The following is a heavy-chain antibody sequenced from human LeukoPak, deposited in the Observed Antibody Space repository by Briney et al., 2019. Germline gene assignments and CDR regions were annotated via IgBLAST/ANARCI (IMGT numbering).Heavy chain of an antibody. Sequence: GGSLRLSCAASGFTFSSYSMNWVRQAPGKGLEWVSYISSSSSTIYYADSVKGRFTISRDNAKNSLYLQMNSLRAGDTAVYYCARTSTKRYYYGMDVWGQGTTVTVSS. V-gene: IGHV3-48*01. J-gene: IGHJ6*02. D-gene: IGHD5/OR15-5a*01. CDR2: ISSSSSTI. CDR3: ARTSTKRYYYGMDV. CDR1: GFTFSSYS.